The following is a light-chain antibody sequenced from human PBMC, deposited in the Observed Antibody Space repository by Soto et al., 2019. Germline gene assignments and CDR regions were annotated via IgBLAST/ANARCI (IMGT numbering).Light chain of an antibody. Sequence: QSVLTQPPSASGSPGQSVTISCTGTSSDVGGYNYVSWYQQHPGKAPKLMIYEVNKRPSGVPDRFSGSKSGNTASLTVSGLQAEDEAAYYCSANAGSSTLFGGGTKLTVL. J-gene: IGLJ2*01. V-gene: IGLV2-8*01. CDR3: SANAGSSTL. CDR2: EVN. CDR1: SSDVGGYNY.